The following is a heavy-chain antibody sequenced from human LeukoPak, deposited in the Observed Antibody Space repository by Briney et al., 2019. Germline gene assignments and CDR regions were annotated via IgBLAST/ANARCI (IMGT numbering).Heavy chain of an antibody. V-gene: IGHV1-69*05. J-gene: IGHJ4*02. CDR2: IIPIFGTA. Sequence: SVKVSCKASGGTFISYAISWVRQAPGQGLEWMGGIIPIFGTANYAQKFQGRVTITTDVSTSTAYMELSSLRSEDTAVYYCARGLAGAADYWGQGTLVTVSS. CDR3: ARGLAGAADY. D-gene: IGHD1-26*01. CDR1: GGTFISYA.